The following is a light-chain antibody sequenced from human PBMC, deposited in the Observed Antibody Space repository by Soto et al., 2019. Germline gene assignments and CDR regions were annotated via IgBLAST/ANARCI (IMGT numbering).Light chain of an antibody. V-gene: IGLV7-43*01. CDR3: LLYYGCAYV. J-gene: IGLJ1*01. CDR1: TGAVTSGYH. Sequence: QTLRSQEASLTVSPGLTFPLTCDSSTGAVTSGYHPNWFHQKPGQAPRALIYSTSNKHSWTPARFSGYLLGGKAGLTLSGVQPDHEPEYSCLLYYGCAYVFGTGTKVTV. CDR2: STS.